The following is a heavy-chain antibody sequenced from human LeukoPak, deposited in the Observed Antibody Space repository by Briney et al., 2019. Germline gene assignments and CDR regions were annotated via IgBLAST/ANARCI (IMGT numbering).Heavy chain of an antibody. Sequence: PGGSLRLSCTASGFTFSNFWMGWVRQAPGKGLEWVSYISASGSNIYYADSVKGRFTISRDNSKNTLYLQMNSLRVEDTAVYYCAKGGHVNIVAPEPWGQGTLVTVSS. D-gene: IGHD5-12*01. J-gene: IGHJ5*02. CDR1: GFTFSNFW. V-gene: IGHV3-23*01. CDR2: ISASGSNI. CDR3: AKGGHVNIVAPEP.